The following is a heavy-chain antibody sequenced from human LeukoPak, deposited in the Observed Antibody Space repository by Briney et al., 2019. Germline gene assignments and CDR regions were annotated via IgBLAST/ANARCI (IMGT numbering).Heavy chain of an antibody. CDR3: AKEECSGGSCYREFDY. Sequence: SLRLSCAASGFTFDDYAMHWVRQAPGKGLEWVSGISWNSGSIGYADSVKGRFTISRDNAKNSLYLQMNSLRAEDTALYYCAKEECSGGSCYREFDYWGQGTLVTVSS. D-gene: IGHD2-15*01. V-gene: IGHV3-9*01. J-gene: IGHJ4*02. CDR1: GFTFDDYA. CDR2: ISWNSGSI.